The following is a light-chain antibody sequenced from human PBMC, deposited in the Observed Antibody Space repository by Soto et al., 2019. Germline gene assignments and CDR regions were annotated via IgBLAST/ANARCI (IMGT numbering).Light chain of an antibody. CDR3: QQYNSWHPIT. CDR1: QSVRPK. Sequence: IVMTQSPDTLYVSPWEGATLSCTASQSVRPKLAWYQTKAGQAPRLLGYGASTRATGIPDRFSGSGSGTEFTLTISSLQSADFAVYYCQQYNSWHPITFGQGTRLEIK. V-gene: IGKV3-15*01. J-gene: IGKJ5*01. CDR2: GAS.